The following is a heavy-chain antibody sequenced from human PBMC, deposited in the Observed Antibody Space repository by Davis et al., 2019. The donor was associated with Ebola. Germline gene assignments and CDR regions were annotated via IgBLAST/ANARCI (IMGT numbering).Heavy chain of an antibody. CDR1: GGSFSGYY. J-gene: IGHJ3*02. CDR2: IYYSGST. V-gene: IGHV4-34*01. D-gene: IGHD3-22*01. Sequence: SETLSLTCAVYGGSFSGYYWSWIRQPPGKGLEWIGEIYYSGSTNYNPSLKSRVTISVDTSKNQFSLKLSSVTAADTAVYYCARVTTTMIGFAFDIWGQGTMVTVSS. CDR3: ARVTTTMIGFAFDI.